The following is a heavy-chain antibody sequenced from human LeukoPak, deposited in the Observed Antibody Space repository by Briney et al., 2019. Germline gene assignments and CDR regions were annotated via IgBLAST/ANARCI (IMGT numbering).Heavy chain of an antibody. V-gene: IGHV1-2*02. CDR2: INPNSGGT. CDR3: ARDRSRWEPKGTDV. D-gene: IGHD1-26*01. J-gene: IGHJ6*04. Sequence: ASVKVSCKASGYTFTGYYMHWVRQAPGQGLEWMGWINPNSGGTNYAQKFQGRVTMTRDTSISTAYMELSRLRSDDTAVYYCARDRSRWEPKGTDVWGKGTTVTVSS. CDR1: GYTFTGYY.